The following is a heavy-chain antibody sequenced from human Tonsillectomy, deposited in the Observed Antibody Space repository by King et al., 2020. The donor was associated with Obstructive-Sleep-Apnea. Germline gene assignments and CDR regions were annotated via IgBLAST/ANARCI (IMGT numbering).Heavy chain of an antibody. J-gene: IGHJ5*02. CDR3: ARVGDSSSWYEAWFDP. CDR1: GGSINSYF. V-gene: IGHV4-59*01. Sequence: QLQESGPGLVKPSETLSLTCTVSGGSINSYFWSWIRQPPGKGLEWIGYIYHSGSTNYNPSLKSRVTISVDTSKNQFFLKLSSVTAAATAVYYCARVGDSSSWYEAWFDPWGQGTLVTVSS. CDR2: IYHSGST. D-gene: IGHD6-13*01.